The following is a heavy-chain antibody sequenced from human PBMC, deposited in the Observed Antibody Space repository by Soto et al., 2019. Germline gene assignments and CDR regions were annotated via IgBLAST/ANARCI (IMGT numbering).Heavy chain of an antibody. CDR2: IYYSGST. CDR1: GGSISSGGYY. D-gene: IGHD3-9*01. J-gene: IGHJ4*02. Sequence: PSETLSLTCTVSGGSISSGGYYWSWIRQHPGKGLEWIGYIYYSGSTYYNPSLKSRVTISVDTSKNQFSLKLSSVTAADTAVYYCARGSPYYDILTGPGSLFDYWGQGTLVTVSS. V-gene: IGHV4-31*03. CDR3: ARGSPYYDILTGPGSLFDY.